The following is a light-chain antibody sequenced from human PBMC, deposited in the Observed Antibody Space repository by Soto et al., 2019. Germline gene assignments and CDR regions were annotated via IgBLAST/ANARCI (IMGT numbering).Light chain of an antibody. CDR3: QQYSTYPYMYT. J-gene: IGKJ2*01. V-gene: IGKV1-5*03. Sequence: DIQMTQSPSTLSASVGDRVTITCRASQSISNSLAWYQQKPGKAPKLLIYKASSLESGVQSRFSGSGSGTEFTLTISSLQPDDFATYYCQQYSTYPYMYTFGQGTKLEIK. CDR2: KAS. CDR1: QSISNS.